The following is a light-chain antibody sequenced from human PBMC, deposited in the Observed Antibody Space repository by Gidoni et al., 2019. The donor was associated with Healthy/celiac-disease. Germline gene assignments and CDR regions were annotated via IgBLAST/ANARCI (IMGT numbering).Light chain of an antibody. J-gene: IGKJ2*03. CDR1: QRVSSSY. V-gene: IGKV3-20*01. Sequence: ENVLTQSPGTLSLSPGERATHSCRASQRVSSSYSAWYQQKPGQAPRLLIYGASSRATGTPDRFSGSGSGTDFTLTISRLESEDFAVYYCQQYGSSPPGYSFXRXTKLEIK. CDR2: GAS. CDR3: QQYGSSPPGYS.